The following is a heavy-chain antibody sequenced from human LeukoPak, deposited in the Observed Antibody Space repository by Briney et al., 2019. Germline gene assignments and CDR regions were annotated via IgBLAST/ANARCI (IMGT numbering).Heavy chain of an antibody. CDR2: SIPIFDTT. Sequence: GASVKVSCKAAGGSCSSSPLSWVRQAPGQRLEWMGGSIPIFDTTNYAQKFLGRLTIIADDSTNTLYMDLSSLTSEDTAVYYCAREGVDWTRHDDAFDIWGQGTLVTVSS. J-gene: IGHJ3*02. CDR3: AREGVDWTRHDDAFDI. D-gene: IGHD2-21*02. CDR1: GGSCSSSP. V-gene: IGHV1-69*13.